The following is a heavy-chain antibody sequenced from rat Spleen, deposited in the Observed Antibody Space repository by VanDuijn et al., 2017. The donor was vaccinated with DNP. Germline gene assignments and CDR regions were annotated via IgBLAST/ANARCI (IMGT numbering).Heavy chain of an antibody. J-gene: IGHJ2*01. V-gene: IGHV2S12*01. D-gene: IGHD1-9*01. CDR3: ARAYYGYKAYFDY. Sequence: QVQLKESGPGLVQPSQTLSLTCAVSGFPLTSYGISWVRQPPGKGLEWIAAISSGGSTYYNSALKSRLSISRDTSKSQVFLKMNSLQTEDTATYYCARAYYGYKAYFDYWGQGVMVTVSS. CDR2: ISSGGST. CDR1: GFPLTSYG.